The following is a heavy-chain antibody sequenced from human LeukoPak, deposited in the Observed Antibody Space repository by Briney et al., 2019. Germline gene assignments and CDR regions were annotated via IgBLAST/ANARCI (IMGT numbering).Heavy chain of an antibody. V-gene: IGHV3-30-3*01. CDR3: ARGSITMKDY. J-gene: IGHJ4*02. CDR1: GFTFSSYA. D-gene: IGHD3-22*01. Sequence: GRSLRLSCAASGFTFSSYAMHWVGRAPGKGLEWVAVISYDGSNKYYADSVKGRFTISRDNSKNTPYLQMNSLRAEDTAVYYCARGSITMKDYWGQGTLVTVSS. CDR2: ISYDGSNK.